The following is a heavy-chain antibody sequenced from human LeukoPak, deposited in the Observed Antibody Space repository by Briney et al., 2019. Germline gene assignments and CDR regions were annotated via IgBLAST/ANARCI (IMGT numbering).Heavy chain of an antibody. V-gene: IGHV1-69*01. D-gene: IGHD4-17*01. CDR1: GGTFGSYA. CDR2: IIPIFGTA. J-gene: IGHJ4*02. CDR3: ARVIYGDYGIYDY. Sequence: ASVKVSCKASGGTFGSYAISWVRQAPGQGLEWMGGIIPIFGTANYAQKFQGRVTITADESTSTAYMELSSLRSEDTAVYYCARVIYGDYGIYDYWGQGTLVTVSS.